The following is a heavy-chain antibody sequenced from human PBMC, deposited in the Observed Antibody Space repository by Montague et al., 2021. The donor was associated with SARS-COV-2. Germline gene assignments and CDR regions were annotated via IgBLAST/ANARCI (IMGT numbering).Heavy chain of an antibody. J-gene: IGHJ6*03. CDR2: ISQSGNT. CDR1: GESFSRYY. CDR3: ARLGDGIVPSPILGLGPYYSFYYMDV. Sequence: SETLSLTCAVFGESFSRYYWSWIRQPPGKGLEWIGEISQSGNTKYNPSLQSRVSISSDTSRNQFSLKVSSVTAADTAIYYCARLGDGIVPSPILGLGPYYSFYYMDVWGKGTTVTVSS. V-gene: IGHV4-34*01. D-gene: IGHD2-2*02.